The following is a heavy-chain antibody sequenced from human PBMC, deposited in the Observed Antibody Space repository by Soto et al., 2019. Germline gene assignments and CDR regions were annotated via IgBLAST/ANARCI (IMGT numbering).Heavy chain of an antibody. V-gene: IGHV1-18*01. CDR3: ARGGQPIDY. CDR1: GYTFTRNS. J-gene: IGHJ4*02. Sequence: QVQLVQSGAEVKKPGASVKVSCKASGYTFTRNSISWVRQAPGQGLEWMGWISAYNGNTNYVQKLQXXXTXXTDTSTSTAYMELRSLRSDDTAVYYCARGGQPIDYWGQGTLVTVSS. CDR2: ISAYNGNT.